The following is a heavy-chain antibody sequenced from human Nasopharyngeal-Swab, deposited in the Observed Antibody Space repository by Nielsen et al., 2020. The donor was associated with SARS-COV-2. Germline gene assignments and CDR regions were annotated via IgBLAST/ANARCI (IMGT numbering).Heavy chain of an antibody. CDR2: ISRSGSTI. CDR3: AKAHGGGFYYYYMDV. J-gene: IGHJ6*03. D-gene: IGHD2-15*01. Sequence: GGSLRLSCAASGFTFSSYEMNWVRQAPGKGLEWVSYISRSGSTIYYADSVKGRFTISRDNSKNTLYLQMNSLRAEDTAVYYCAKAHGGGFYYYYMDVWGKGTTVTVSS. CDR1: GFTFSSYE. V-gene: IGHV3-48*03.